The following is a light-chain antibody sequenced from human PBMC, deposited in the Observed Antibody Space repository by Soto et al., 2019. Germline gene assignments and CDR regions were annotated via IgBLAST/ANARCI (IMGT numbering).Light chain of an antibody. J-gene: IGKJ4*01. CDR2: DAS. V-gene: IGKV3-11*01. Sequence: EIVLTQSPATLSLSPGERATLSCRASQSVSSYLACYQQKPGQAPSLLIYDASNRATGIPARFSGSGSGTEFTLTISSLEPEDFAGYYCQQRSNWPPLTFGGGTKVEIK. CDR1: QSVSSY. CDR3: QQRSNWPPLT.